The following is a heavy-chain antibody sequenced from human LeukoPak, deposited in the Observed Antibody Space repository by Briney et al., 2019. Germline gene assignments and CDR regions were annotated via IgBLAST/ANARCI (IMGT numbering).Heavy chain of an antibody. V-gene: IGHV1-2*02. CDR2: INPNSGST. CDR3: ARDLEMTTVTTFYYYGMDV. D-gene: IGHD4-17*01. Sequence: ASVKVSCKASGYTFTGYYMHWVRQAPGQGLEWMGWINPNSGSTNYAQKFQGRVTMTRDTSISTAYMELSRLRSDDTAVYYCARDLEMTTVTTFYYYGMDVWGQGTTVTVSS. CDR1: GYTFTGYY. J-gene: IGHJ6*02.